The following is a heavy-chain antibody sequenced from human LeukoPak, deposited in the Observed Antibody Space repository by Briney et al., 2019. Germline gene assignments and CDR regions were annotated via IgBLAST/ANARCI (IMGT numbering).Heavy chain of an antibody. CDR2: ISGSGGST. D-gene: IGHD6-19*01. Sequence: GGSLRLSCAASGFTFSSYSMNWVRQAPGKGLEWVSAISGSGGSTYYADSVKGRFTISRDNSKNTLYLQMNSLRAEDTAVYYCAKSIAVASQLYDYWGQGTLVTVSS. J-gene: IGHJ4*02. CDR1: GFTFSSYS. V-gene: IGHV3-23*01. CDR3: AKSIAVASQLYDY.